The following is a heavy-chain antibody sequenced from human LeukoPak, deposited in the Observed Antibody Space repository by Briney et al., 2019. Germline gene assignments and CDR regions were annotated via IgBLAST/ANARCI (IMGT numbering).Heavy chain of an antibody. CDR3: ARDGQRGYYDILTGYSVPYYYYYMDV. CDR1: GYTFTSYY. V-gene: IGHV1-46*01. Sequence: ASVKVSCKASGYTFTSYYMHWVRQAPGQGLEWMGIINPSGGSTSYAQKFQGRVTMTRDMSTSTVYMELSSLRSEDTAVCYCARDGQRGYYDILTGYSVPYYYYYMDVWGKGTTVTVSS. J-gene: IGHJ6*03. CDR2: INPSGGST. D-gene: IGHD3-9*01.